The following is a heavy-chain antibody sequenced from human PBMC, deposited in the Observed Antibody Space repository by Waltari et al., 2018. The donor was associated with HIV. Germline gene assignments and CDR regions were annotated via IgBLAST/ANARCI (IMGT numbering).Heavy chain of an antibody. V-gene: IGHV3-49*03. J-gene: IGHJ1*01. D-gene: IGHD3-10*01. Sequence: EESGGGIVPPGRSLRLTCLTSGFAFQQYALSWNRQAPGEAREWLGFLGSQRYGGTSDYAVSAGGRFIISREDSQRVVFLDITKVKTEDTAGYYGVRDSLPKCAAGSCYRKWGQGTKVTGSS. CDR1: GFAFQQYA. CDR3: VRDSLPKCAAGSCYRK. CDR2: LGSQRYGGTS.